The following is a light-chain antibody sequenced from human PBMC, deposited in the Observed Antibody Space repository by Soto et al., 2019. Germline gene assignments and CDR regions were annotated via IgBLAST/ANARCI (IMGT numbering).Light chain of an antibody. J-gene: IGKJ1*01. CDR2: LAS. V-gene: IGKV1-39*01. Sequence: DIQMTQSPSTLSASVGDRVTISCRASQIISSFLNWYQQKPGKAPKLLIFLASSLQSGVPSRFSGSGSGADFTLTISSLQPEDCATYYCQQSYTVPLTFGQGTKVEIK. CDR3: QQSYTVPLT. CDR1: QIISSF.